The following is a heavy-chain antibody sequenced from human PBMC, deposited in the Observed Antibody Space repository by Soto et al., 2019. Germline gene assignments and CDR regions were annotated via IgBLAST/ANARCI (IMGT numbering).Heavy chain of an antibody. CDR2: ISYDGSNK. V-gene: IGHV3-30*18. J-gene: IGHJ6*02. Sequence: GGSLRLSCAASGFTFSSYGMHWVRQAPGKGLEWVAVISYDGSNKYYADSVKGRFTISRDNSKNTLYLQMNSLRAEDTAVYCCAKEVWSGPMDVWGQGTTVTVSS. CDR3: AKEVWSGPMDV. CDR1: GFTFSSYG. D-gene: IGHD3-3*01.